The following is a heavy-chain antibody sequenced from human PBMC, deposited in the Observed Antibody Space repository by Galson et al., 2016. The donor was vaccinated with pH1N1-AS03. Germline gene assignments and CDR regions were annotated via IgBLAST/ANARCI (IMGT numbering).Heavy chain of an antibody. D-gene: IGHD6-13*01. Sequence: SLRLSCAASGFNFSASAMHWVRQTSGKGLEWIGRIRAKAYNYATEYAAPVRGRFTIPKDDSKNTAFLQMNSLKIEDTAVYYCTRHPRRAAGGLGGFDPWGQGTLVTVSS. V-gene: IGHV3-73*01. J-gene: IGHJ5*02. CDR1: GFNFSASA. CDR3: TRHPRRAAGGLGGFDP. CDR2: IRAKAYNYAT.